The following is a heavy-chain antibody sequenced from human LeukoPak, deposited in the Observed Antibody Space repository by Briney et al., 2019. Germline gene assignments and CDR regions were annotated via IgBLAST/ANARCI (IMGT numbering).Heavy chain of an antibody. J-gene: IGHJ4*02. CDR2: IYYSGGS. D-gene: IGHD5-24*01. V-gene: IGHV4-39*01. CDR1: GSSISSSSSY. Sequence: SETVSLTCSVSGSSISSSSSYWGGIRQPPGKGLEWIGSIYYSGGSFDNPALKSRVTISVDTSKNQFSLKLSSVTAADTAVYYCARHRSGWLQSSFDYWGQGTLVTVSS. CDR3: ARHRSGWLQSSFDY.